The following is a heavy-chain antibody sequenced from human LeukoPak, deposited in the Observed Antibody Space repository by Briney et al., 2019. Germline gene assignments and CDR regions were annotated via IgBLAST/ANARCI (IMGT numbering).Heavy chain of an antibody. CDR3: ARGYYYDSSGYFVPGAFDI. D-gene: IGHD3-22*01. CDR1: GYSFTSYW. V-gene: IGHV5-51*01. Sequence: GESLKISCKGSGYSFTSYWIGWVRQMPGKGLEWMGIIYPCDSDTRYSPSFQGQVTISADKSISTAYLQWSSLKASDTAMYYCARGYYYDSSGYFVPGAFDIWGQGTMVTVSS. J-gene: IGHJ3*02. CDR2: IYPCDSDT.